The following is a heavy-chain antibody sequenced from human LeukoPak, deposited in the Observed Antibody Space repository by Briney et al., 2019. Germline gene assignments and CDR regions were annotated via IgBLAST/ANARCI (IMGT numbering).Heavy chain of an antibody. Sequence: GGSLRLSCAASGFTFSSYSMNWVRQAPGKGLEWVSYISSSSSTIYYADSVKGRFIISRDNAKNSLYLQMNSLRAEDTAVYYCARRLRPYYDSSGPWGYWGQGTLVTISS. CDR1: GFTFSSYS. V-gene: IGHV3-48*04. CDR3: ARRLRPYYDSSGPWGY. CDR2: ISSSSSTI. D-gene: IGHD3-22*01. J-gene: IGHJ4*02.